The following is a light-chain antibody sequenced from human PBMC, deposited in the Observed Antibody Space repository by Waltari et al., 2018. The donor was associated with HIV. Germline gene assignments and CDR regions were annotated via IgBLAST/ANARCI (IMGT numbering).Light chain of an antibody. Sequence: QSALTQPASVSGSPGQSITISCTGTSSDVGGYNYVSWYQPHPGKAPKLMIYEVSYRPSGVSNRFSGSKSGNTASLTSSGLQAEDQAYYYCSSYTSSTTLVFGGGTKLTVL. J-gene: IGLJ2*01. V-gene: IGLV2-14*01. CDR3: SSYTSSTTLV. CDR1: SSDVGGYNY. CDR2: EVS.